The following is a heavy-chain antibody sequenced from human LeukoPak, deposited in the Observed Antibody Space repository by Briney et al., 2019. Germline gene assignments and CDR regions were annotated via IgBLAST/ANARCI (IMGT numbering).Heavy chain of an antibody. CDR3: ARTCSCTSCYIDSH. Sequence: GASVKVSCKASGYTFTGYYMHWVRQAPGQGLEWMGWINPNSGGTNYAQEFQGRVTMTRDTSISTAYMELSRLRSDDTAVYYCARTCSCTSCYIDSHWGQGTLVTVSS. CDR1: GYTFTGYY. CDR2: INPNSGGT. V-gene: IGHV1-2*02. J-gene: IGHJ4*02. D-gene: IGHD2-2*02.